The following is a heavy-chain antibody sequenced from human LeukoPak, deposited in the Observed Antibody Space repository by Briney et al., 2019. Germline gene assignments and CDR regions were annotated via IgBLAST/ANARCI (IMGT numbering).Heavy chain of an antibody. CDR1: GFTFNNYA. J-gene: IGHJ4*02. D-gene: IGHD1-20*01. Sequence: GGSLRLSCAASGFTFNNYAMGWVCQAPGQGLEWVSAISGSGGSTHYGDSVKGRFTISRDNSKNTLYLQMNSLRAEDTAVYYCAKDQYNWNQGYFDYWGQGTLVTVSS. CDR2: ISGSGGST. V-gene: IGHV3-23*01. CDR3: AKDQYNWNQGYFDY.